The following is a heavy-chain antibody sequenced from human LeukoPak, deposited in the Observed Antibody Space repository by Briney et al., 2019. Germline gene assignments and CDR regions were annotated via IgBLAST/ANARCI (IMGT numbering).Heavy chain of an antibody. D-gene: IGHD6-13*01. Sequence: SSETLSLTCTVSGGSISSYYWSWIRQPPGKGLEWIGYIYYSGSTNYNPSLKSRVTISVDTSKNQFSLKLSSVTAADTAVYYCARDRRIAAAEDYYYYYMDVWGKGTTVTVSS. V-gene: IGHV4-59*01. CDR1: GGSISSYY. CDR3: ARDRRIAAAEDYYYYYMDV. CDR2: IYYSGST. J-gene: IGHJ6*03.